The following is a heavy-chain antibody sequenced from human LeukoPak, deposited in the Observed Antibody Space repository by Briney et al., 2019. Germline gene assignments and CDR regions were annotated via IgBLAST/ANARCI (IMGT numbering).Heavy chain of an antibody. D-gene: IGHD2-2*02. CDR1: GFTFSNYP. CDR3: ARDRSYSIPD. Sequence: GGSLRLSCVASGFTFSNYPMIWVRQAPGKGLEWLSYIDGSSSTIYYEASVKGRFTISRDSAKNSVYLQMNSLRVEDTAIYYCARDRSYSIPDWGQGTLVTVSS. V-gene: IGHV3-48*04. J-gene: IGHJ4*02. CDR2: IDGSSSTI.